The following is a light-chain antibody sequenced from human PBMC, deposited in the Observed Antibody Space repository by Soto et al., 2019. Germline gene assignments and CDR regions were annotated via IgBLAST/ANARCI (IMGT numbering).Light chain of an antibody. CDR2: DVS. J-gene: IGLJ2*01. CDR3: SSYTSSSTVV. CDR1: SSDVGAYNY. Sequence: SALTQPASVSGSPGQSITISCTGTSSDVGAYNYVSWYQQHPGKVPKLMIYDVSNRPSGVSNRFSGSKSGNTASLTISGLQAEDEADYYCSSYTSSSTVVFGGGTKLTVL. V-gene: IGLV2-14*01.